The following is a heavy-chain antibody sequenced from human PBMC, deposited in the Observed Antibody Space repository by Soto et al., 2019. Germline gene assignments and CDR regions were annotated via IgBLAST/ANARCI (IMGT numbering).Heavy chain of an antibody. V-gene: IGHV3-66*01. D-gene: IGHD2-21*01. CDR3: AARGVISFDY. CDR2: MYSGGTT. Sequence: EVQLVESGGGLVQPGGSLRLSCAASGLIVNTKYMSWVRQAPGKGLEWVSLMYSGGTTSYADSVRGRFTISRDNSKNTLYLQMNSLRAEDTAVYYCAARGVISFDYWGQGTLVTVSS. CDR1: GLIVNTKY. J-gene: IGHJ4*02.